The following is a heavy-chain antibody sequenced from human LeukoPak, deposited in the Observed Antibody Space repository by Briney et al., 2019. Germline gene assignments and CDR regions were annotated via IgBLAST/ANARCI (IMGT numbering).Heavy chain of an antibody. Sequence: QPGGSLRLSCAASGFTFSSYWMSWVRQAPGKGLEWISYISRSGSIIYYADSVKGRFTISRDNAKNSLFLLMNSLRVEDTAVYYCARVAWIGEYDSFDVWGQGTMVTVSS. V-gene: IGHV3-48*01. CDR1: GFTFSSYW. CDR2: ISRSGSII. D-gene: IGHD3-10*01. J-gene: IGHJ3*01. CDR3: ARVAWIGEYDSFDV.